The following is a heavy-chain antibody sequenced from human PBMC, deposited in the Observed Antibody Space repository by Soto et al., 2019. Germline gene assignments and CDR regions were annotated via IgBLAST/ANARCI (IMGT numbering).Heavy chain of an antibody. CDR3: ARVPDDYYYNMDV. CDR2: IYSGGST. J-gene: IGHJ6*02. Sequence: GGSLRLPCAASGFTVSNNYMSWVRQAPGKGLEWVSVIYSGGSTYYVDSVKGRFTISRDNSKNTLYLQMNSLRAEDTAVYYCARVPDDYYYNMDVWGQGTTVTVSS. CDR1: GFTVSNNY. V-gene: IGHV3-53*01.